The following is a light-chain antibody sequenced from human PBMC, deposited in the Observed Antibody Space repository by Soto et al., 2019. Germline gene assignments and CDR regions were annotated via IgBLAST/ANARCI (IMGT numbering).Light chain of an antibody. V-gene: IGLV1-47*01. Sequence: QSVLTQPPSASGTPGQRVTISCSGSRSNIGSNYVYWYQQLPGTAPKLLIYRNYQRPSGVPDRFSGSKSGTSASLAIRGLRSEDEADYYCAAWDDSLSGPVFGGWTKLTVL. J-gene: IGLJ2*01. CDR2: RNY. CDR3: AAWDDSLSGPV. CDR1: RSNIGSNY.